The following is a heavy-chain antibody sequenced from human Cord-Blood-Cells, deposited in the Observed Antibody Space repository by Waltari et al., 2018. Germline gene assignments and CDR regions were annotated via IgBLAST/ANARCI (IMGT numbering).Heavy chain of an antibody. Sequence: SRVTISVDTSKNQFSLKLSSVTAADTAVYYCARDLLDYWGQGTLVTVSS. V-gene: IGHV4-34*01. J-gene: IGHJ4*02. CDR3: ARDLLDY.